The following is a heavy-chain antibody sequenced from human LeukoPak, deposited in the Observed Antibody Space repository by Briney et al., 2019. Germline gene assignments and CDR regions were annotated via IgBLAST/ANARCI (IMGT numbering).Heavy chain of an antibody. CDR3: ARVVYYDSSGHPAFYFDY. V-gene: IGHV3-53*01. Sequence: GGSLRLSCAASGFTVSTNYMSWVRQAPGKGLEWVSVIYCGGSTYYADSVKGRFTVSRDNSKNTLYLQMNILRAEDTAVYYCARVVYYDSSGHPAFYFDYWGQGTLVTVSS. CDR2: IYCGGST. CDR1: GFTVSTNY. D-gene: IGHD3-22*01. J-gene: IGHJ4*02.